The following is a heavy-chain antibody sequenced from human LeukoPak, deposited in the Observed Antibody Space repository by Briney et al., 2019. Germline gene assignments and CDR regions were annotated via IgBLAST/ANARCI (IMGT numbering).Heavy chain of an antibody. CDR3: ASHGSGSNDY. CDR1: GFTFSDYY. V-gene: IGHV3-7*03. Sequence: PGGSLRLSCAVSGFTFSDYYMSWIRQAPGKGLEWVANIKQDGSEKYYVDSVKGRFTISRDNAKNSLYLQMNSLRAEDTAVYYCASHGSGSNDYWGQGTLVTVSS. J-gene: IGHJ4*02. CDR2: IKQDGSEK. D-gene: IGHD3-10*01.